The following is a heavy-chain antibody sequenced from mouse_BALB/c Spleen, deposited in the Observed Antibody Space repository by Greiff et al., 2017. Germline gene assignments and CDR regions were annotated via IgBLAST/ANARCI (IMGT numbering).Heavy chain of an antibody. CDR1: GFTFSSYA. J-gene: IGHJ2*01. D-gene: IGHD1-1*01. CDR2: ISSGGST. CDR3: ARGTTVVATDY. Sequence: DVMLVESGGGLVKPGGSLKLSCAASGFTFSSYAMSWVRQTPEKRLEWVASISSGGSTYYPDSVKGRFTISRDNAWNILYLQMSSLRSEDTAMYYCARGTTVVATDYWGQGTTLTVSS. V-gene: IGHV5-6-5*01.